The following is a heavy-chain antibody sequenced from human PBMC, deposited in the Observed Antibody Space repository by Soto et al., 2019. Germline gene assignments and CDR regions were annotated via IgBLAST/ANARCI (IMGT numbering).Heavy chain of an antibody. CDR3: ARDLSGYDYNFDY. V-gene: IGHV3-11*01. J-gene: IGHJ4*02. CDR1: GFTFSDYY. D-gene: IGHD5-12*01. CDR2: ISSSGSTI. Sequence: PGGSLRLSCAASGFTFSDYYTSWIRQAPGKGLEWVSYISSSGSTIYYADSVKGRFTISRDNAKNSLYLQMNSLRAEDTAVYYCARDLSGYDYNFDYWGQGTLVTVSS.